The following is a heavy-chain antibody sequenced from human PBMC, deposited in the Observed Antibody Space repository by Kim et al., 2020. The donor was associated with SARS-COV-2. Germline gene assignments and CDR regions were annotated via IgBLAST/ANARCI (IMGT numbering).Heavy chain of an antibody. V-gene: IGHV3-30*18. D-gene: IGHD2-2*01. CDR2: ISYDGSNK. J-gene: IGHJ4*02. CDR3: AKTYCSSTSCYHNFDY. CDR1: GFTFSSYG. Sequence: GGSLRLSCAASGFTFSSYGMHWVRQAPGKGLEWVAVISYDGSNKYYADSVKGRFTISRDNSKNTLYLQMNSLRAEDTAVYYCAKTYCSSTSCYHNFDYWGQGTLVTVSS.